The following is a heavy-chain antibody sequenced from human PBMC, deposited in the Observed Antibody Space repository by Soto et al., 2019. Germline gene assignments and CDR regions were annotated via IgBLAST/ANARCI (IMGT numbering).Heavy chain of an antibody. CDR1: GLILSYRG. CDR3: AGGYRNGADAA. V-gene: IGHV3-48*01. Sequence: GGSLRLSGGASGLILSYRGMNWDRQAPGKGLEWLSYISPGSDSVHYANSVKGRFTISRDNAKNSLYLEMNSLRAEDTAVYYCAGGYRNGADAAWGQGTQVTVSS. J-gene: IGHJ4*02. CDR2: ISPGSDSV. D-gene: IGHD6-19*01.